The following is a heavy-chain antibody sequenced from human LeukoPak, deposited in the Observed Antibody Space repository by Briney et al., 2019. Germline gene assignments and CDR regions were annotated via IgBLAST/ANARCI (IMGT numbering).Heavy chain of an antibody. V-gene: IGHV5-51*01. Sequence: GEAPXISFXGAGYRFTTYWIGWVRQMSGKGVGWMGIIYPGDYDTRYRPSFQGQVTISADKSISTAYLQWSSLKASDTAMYYCARFPTDSSTLFDYWVQGTLVTVSS. CDR1: GYRFTTYW. CDR3: ARFPTDSSTLFDY. J-gene: IGHJ4*02. CDR2: IYPGDYDT. D-gene: IGHD6-13*01.